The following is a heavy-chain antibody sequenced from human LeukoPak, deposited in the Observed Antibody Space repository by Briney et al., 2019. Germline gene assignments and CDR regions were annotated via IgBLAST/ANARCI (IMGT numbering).Heavy chain of an antibody. Sequence: PGGSLRLSCAASGFTFSSYGMHWVRQAPGKGREWVAVIWYDGSNKYYADPVKGRFTISRDNSKNTLYLQMNSLRAEDTAVYYCARGNDYGDAPGYWGQGTLVTVSS. CDR1: GFTFSSYG. J-gene: IGHJ4*02. CDR2: IWYDGSNK. V-gene: IGHV3-33*01. CDR3: ARGNDYGDAPGY. D-gene: IGHD4-17*01.